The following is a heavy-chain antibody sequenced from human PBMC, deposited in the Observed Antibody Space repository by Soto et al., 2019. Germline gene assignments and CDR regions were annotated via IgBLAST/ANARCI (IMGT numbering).Heavy chain of an antibody. J-gene: IGHJ5*02. Sequence: QVQLVQSGAEVKKPGASVKVSCKASGYTFINYDISWVRQAPGQGLEWMGWVSPSNGKTNYAEKFQGRLTLTTDTFTNTVEMELRSLRPDDTALYYRTRDRNWVDPWGQGTLVTVS. CDR2: VSPSNGKT. CDR1: GYTFINYD. V-gene: IGHV1-18*01. CDR3: TRDRNWVDP.